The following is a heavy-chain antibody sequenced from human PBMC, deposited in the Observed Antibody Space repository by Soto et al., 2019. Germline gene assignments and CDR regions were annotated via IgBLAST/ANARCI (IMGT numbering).Heavy chain of an antibody. V-gene: IGHV1-69*13. Sequence: SVKVSCKASGGTFSSYAISWVRQAPGQGLEWMGGIIPIFGTANYAQKFQGRVTITADESTSTAYKELSSLRSEDTAVYYCARDEPGDYDILTGYLRYYYYGMDVWGQGTTVTVSS. D-gene: IGHD3-9*01. CDR1: GGTFSSYA. CDR3: ARDEPGDYDILTGYLRYYYYGMDV. CDR2: IIPIFGTA. J-gene: IGHJ6*02.